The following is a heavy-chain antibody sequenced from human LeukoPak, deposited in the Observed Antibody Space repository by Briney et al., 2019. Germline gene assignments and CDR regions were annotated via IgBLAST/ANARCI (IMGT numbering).Heavy chain of an antibody. Sequence: PSETLSLTCAVYGGSFSDYFWSWIRQPPGKGLEWIGEINHSGSTNYKPSLKSRVSISVDTSKNQFSLKLSSVTAADTAVYYCARVGELDSWGQGTLVTVSS. CDR3: ARVGELDS. V-gene: IGHV4-34*01. J-gene: IGHJ5*02. D-gene: IGHD3-10*01. CDR2: INHSGST. CDR1: GGSFSDYF.